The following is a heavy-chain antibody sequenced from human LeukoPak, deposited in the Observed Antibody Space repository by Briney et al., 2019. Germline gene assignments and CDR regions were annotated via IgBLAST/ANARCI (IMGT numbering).Heavy chain of an antibody. D-gene: IGHD2-15*01. J-gene: IGHJ4*02. CDR3: ARDLIVVGGGFDY. Sequence: SETLSLTCTVSGGSIRSRFWIWIRQPPGKGLEWIGYIYYNGSTKYNPSLKSRVTISVDTSKNQFSLNLNSVTAADTAVYYCARDLIVVGGGFDYWGQGTLVTVSS. CDR1: GGSIRSRF. V-gene: IGHV4-59*11. CDR2: IYYNGST.